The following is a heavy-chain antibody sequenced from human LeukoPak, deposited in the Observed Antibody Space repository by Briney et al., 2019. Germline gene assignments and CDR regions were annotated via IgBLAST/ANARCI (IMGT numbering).Heavy chain of an antibody. V-gene: IGHV3-48*04. D-gene: IGHD3-22*01. CDR1: GFTFSTYS. J-gene: IGHJ5*02. Sequence: GGSLRLSCAASGFTFSTYSIDWVRQAPGKGLEWISYISSSSSTIDFADSVKGRFTISRDNARDSVYLQMNSLRAEDTAVYYCARVHTSSYAADLWGQGTLVTVSS. CDR3: ARVHTSSYAADL. CDR2: ISSSSSTI.